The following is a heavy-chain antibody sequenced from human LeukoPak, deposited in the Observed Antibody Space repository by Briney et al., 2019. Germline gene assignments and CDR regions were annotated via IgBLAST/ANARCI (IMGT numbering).Heavy chain of an antibody. D-gene: IGHD4-17*01. CDR3: ARHPDYGDHQGAFDI. J-gene: IGHJ3*02. V-gene: IGHV4-34*01. CDR2: INHSGST. Sequence: SETLSLTCAVYGGSFSGYYWSWIRQPPGKGLEWIGEINHSGSTNYNPSLKSRVTISVDTSKNQFSLKLSSVTAADTAVYYCARHPDYGDHQGAFDIWGQGTMVTVSS. CDR1: GGSFSGYY.